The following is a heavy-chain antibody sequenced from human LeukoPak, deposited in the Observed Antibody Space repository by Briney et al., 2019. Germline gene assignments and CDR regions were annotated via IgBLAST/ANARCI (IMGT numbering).Heavy chain of an antibody. J-gene: IGHJ3*02. Sequence: GGSLRLSCAASGFTFSTYWMTWVRQAPGKGLEWVGTINKDGSQKYYLGSVKGRFTISRDDAKNSLYLQMNSLRVEDTAVYYCARGFSSKRVNDAFDIWGQGTMVTVSS. CDR2: INKDGSQK. D-gene: IGHD6-6*01. V-gene: IGHV3-7*01. CDR3: ARGFSSKRVNDAFDI. CDR1: GFTFSTYW.